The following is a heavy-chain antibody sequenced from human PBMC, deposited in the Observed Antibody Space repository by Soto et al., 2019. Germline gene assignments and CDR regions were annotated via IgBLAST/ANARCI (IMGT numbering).Heavy chain of an antibody. V-gene: IGHV4-39*01. J-gene: IGHJ5*02. D-gene: IGHD2-2*01. Sequence: SETLSLTCTVSGGSISSSSYYWGWIRQPPGKGLEWIGSIYYSGSTYYNPSLKSRVTISVDTSKNQFSLKLSSVTAADTAVYYCARHRYVVVQGVSWFDPWGQGTLVTVSS. CDR2: IYYSGST. CDR3: ARHRYVVVQGVSWFDP. CDR1: GGSISSSSYY.